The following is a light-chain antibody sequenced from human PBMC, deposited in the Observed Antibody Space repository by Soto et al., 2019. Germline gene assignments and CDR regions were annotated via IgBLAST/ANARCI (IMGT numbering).Light chain of an antibody. J-gene: IGLJ1*01. V-gene: IGLV1-51*02. CDR3: GTWDSSLSVFV. Sequence: QSVLTQPPSVSAAPGQKVTFSCSGSSSNIGKNYVSWYQQVPGTAPKLLIYEDNKRRSGIPDRFSGSKSGTSATLGITGLQIGDEADYYCGTWDSSLSVFVFGTGTKVTVL. CDR2: EDN. CDR1: SSNIGKNY.